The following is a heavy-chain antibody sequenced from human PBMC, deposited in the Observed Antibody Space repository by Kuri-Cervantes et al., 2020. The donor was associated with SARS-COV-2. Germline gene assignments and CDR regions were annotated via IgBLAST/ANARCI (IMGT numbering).Heavy chain of an antibody. V-gene: IGHV3-11*06. Sequence: GESLKIPCAASGFTVSDYYMNWIRQAPGKGLEWVSYISRSGSYTYYTESVRGRFTISRENAKNSLYLQMNSLRAGDTAVYYCARSRYYYGSGFFDYWGQGTLVTVSS. D-gene: IGHD3-10*01. J-gene: IGHJ4*02. CDR3: ARSRYYYGSGFFDY. CDR2: ISRSGSYT. CDR1: GFTVSDYY.